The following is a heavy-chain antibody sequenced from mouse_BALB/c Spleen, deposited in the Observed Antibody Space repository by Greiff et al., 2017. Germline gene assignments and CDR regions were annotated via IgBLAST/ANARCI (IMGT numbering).Heavy chain of an antibody. Sequence: EVKLMESGGDLVKPGGSLKLSCAASGFTFSSYGMSWVRQTPDKRLEWVATISSGGSYTYYPDSVKGRFTISRDNAKNTLYLQMSSLKSEDTAMYYCARQRKNYYGSSYEGYFDVWGAGTTVTVSS. J-gene: IGHJ1*01. D-gene: IGHD1-1*01. CDR3: ARQRKNYYGSSYEGYFDV. CDR2: ISSGGSYT. V-gene: IGHV5-6*01. CDR1: GFTFSSYG.